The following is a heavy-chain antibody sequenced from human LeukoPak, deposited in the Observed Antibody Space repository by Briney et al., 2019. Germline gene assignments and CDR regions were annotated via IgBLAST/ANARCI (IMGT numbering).Heavy chain of an antibody. CDR3: AREMATILVGFDY. D-gene: IGHD5-24*01. V-gene: IGHV1-46*01. CDR2: INPSGGST. CDR1: GYIFTGYY. J-gene: IGHJ4*02. Sequence: ASVKVSCKASGYIFTGYYIHWVRQAPGQGLEWMGIINPSGGSTSYAQKFQGRVTMTRDTSTSTVYMELSSLRSEDTAVYYCAREMATILVGFDYWGQGTLVTVSS.